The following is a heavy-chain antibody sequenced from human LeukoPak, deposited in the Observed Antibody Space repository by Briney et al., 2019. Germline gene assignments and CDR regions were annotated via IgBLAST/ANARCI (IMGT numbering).Heavy chain of an antibody. CDR1: GFTFSSHW. V-gene: IGHV3-7*01. J-gene: IGHJ3*02. CDR2: IKQDASDK. Sequence: GGSLRLSCAASGFTFSSHWMSWVRQAPGKGLEWVAYIKQDASDKYYVDSMKGRFTISRDNAKNSLYLQMNSLRAEDTAVYYCAREAGYSEHVDAFDIWGQGTMVTVSS. D-gene: IGHD2-15*01. CDR3: AREAGYSEHVDAFDI.